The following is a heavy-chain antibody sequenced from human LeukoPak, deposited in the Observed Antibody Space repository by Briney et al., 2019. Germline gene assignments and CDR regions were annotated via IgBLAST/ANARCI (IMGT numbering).Heavy chain of an antibody. Sequence: SETLSHTRSVSCDSLYSSYWSWIRPPPGGGLEWIRYIYYSGRTNYNPSLKSLLTISVDTSTNQFSLKLSSVTAADTAMYYCARLGDSAIFDIWGKGTMVTVSS. V-gene: IGHV4-59*01. CDR2: IYYSGRT. CDR1: CDSLYSSY. J-gene: IGHJ3*02. CDR3: ARLGDSAIFDI. D-gene: IGHD2-21*02.